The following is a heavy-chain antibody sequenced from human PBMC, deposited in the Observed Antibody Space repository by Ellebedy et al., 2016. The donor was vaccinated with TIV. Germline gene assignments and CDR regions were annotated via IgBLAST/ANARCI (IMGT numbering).Heavy chain of an antibody. CDR2: IKSKSDGGRT. Sequence: GGSLRLSXAASGFNFTDAWMNWVRQAPGKGLEWVGRIKSKSDGGRTDYAAPVRGRFTISRDDSKNTLFLQMNSLKSEDSGIYFCEVGAVVEYWGQGTLVTVSS. CDR3: EVGAVVEY. D-gene: IGHD1-26*01. V-gene: IGHV3-15*07. CDR1: GFNFTDAW. J-gene: IGHJ4*02.